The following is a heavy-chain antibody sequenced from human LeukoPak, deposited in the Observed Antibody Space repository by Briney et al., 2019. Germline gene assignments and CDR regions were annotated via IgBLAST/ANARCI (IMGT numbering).Heavy chain of an antibody. D-gene: IGHD6-19*01. V-gene: IGHV4-59*01. CDR1: GGSISSYY. CDR2: IYYSGST. J-gene: IGHJ4*02. CDR3: GAESERWLARS. Sequence: PSETLSLTCTVSGGSISSYYWSWIRQPPGKGLEWIGYIYYSGSTNYNPSLKSRVTISIDTSKNQFSLKLSSVTAADTAVYYCGAESERWLARSWGQGTLVTVSS.